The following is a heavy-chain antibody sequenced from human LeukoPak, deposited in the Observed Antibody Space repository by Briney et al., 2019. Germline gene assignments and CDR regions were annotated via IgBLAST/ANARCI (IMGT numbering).Heavy chain of an antibody. CDR2: INPNSGGT. V-gene: IGHV1-2*02. CDR3: ARYYDSTGYYYFDY. D-gene: IGHD3-22*01. CDR1: GYTFTGYY. Sequence: ASVKVSCKASGYTFTGYYMHWVRQAPGQGLEWMGWINPNSGGTNYAQKFQGRITMTRDTSISTAYMELSRLRSDDMAVYYCARYYDSTGYYYFDYWGQGTLVTVSS. J-gene: IGHJ4*02.